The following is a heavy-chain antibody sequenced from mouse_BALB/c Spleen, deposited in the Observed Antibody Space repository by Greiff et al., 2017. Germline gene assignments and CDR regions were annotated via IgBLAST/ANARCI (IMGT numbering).Heavy chain of an antibody. CDR2: ISSGGSYT. D-gene: IGHD1-1*01. CDR3: TRDPYYYGSSYGAMDY. J-gene: IGHJ4*01. CDR1: GFTFSSYT. Sequence: EVKVVESGGGLVKPGGSLKLSCAASGFTFSSYTMSWVRQTPAKRLEWVATISSGGSYTYYPDSVKGRFTISRDNAKNTLYLQMSSLKSEDTAMYYCTRDPYYYGSSYGAMDYWGQGTSVTVSS. V-gene: IGHV5-6-4*01.